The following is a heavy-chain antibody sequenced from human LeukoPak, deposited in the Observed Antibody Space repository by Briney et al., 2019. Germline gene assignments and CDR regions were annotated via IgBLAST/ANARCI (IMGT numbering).Heavy chain of an antibody. CDR3: ARVQYSSSVDS. CDR1: GGSISSGGYS. Sequence: SETLSLTCAVSGGSISSGGYSWSWIRQPPGKGLEWIGYIYYSGSTYYNPSLKSRVTISVDTSKNQFSLKLSSVTAADTAVYYCARVQYSSSVDSWGQGTLVTVSS. V-gene: IGHV4-30-4*07. D-gene: IGHD6-6*01. CDR2: IYYSGST. J-gene: IGHJ4*02.